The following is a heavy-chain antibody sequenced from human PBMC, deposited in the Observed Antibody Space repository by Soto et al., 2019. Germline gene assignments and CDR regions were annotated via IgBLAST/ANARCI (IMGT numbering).Heavy chain of an antibody. D-gene: IGHD6-19*01. CDR3: AHLPIAVAGDYFDY. J-gene: IGHJ4*02. Sequence: SGPTLVNPTQTLTLTCTFSGFSLSTSGVGVGWIRQPPGKALEWLALIYWNDDKRYSPSLKSRLTITKDTSKNQVVLTMTNMDPVDTATYYCAHLPIAVAGDYFDYWGQGTLVTVSS. V-gene: IGHV2-5*01. CDR2: IYWNDDK. CDR1: GFSLSTSGVG.